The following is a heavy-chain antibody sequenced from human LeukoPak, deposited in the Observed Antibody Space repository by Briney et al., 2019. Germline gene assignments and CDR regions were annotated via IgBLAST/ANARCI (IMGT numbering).Heavy chain of an antibody. J-gene: IGHJ4*02. Sequence: VASVKVSCKASGYTFTSYYMHWVRQVPGQVLEWKGITNPNGGSTSYAQKFYDRVTMTRDTSTSTVYMELSSLRSEDTDVYYCARGEAVADFDYWGQGTLVTVSS. CDR1: GYTFTSYY. CDR3: ARGEAVADFDY. CDR2: TNPNGGST. D-gene: IGHD6-19*01. V-gene: IGHV1-46*01.